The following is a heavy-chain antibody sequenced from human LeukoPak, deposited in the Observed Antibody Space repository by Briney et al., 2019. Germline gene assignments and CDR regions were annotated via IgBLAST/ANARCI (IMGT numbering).Heavy chain of an antibody. CDR3: ARDGAAAAPYWYFDL. CDR1: GYTFTSYD. CDR2: IIPIFGTA. J-gene: IGHJ2*01. Sequence: SVKVSCKASGYTFTSYDINWVRQAPGQGLEWMGGIIPIFGTANYAQKFQGRVTITADESTSTAYVELSSLRSEDTAVYYCARDGAAAAPYWYFDLWGRGTLVTVSS. D-gene: IGHD6-13*01. V-gene: IGHV1-69*13.